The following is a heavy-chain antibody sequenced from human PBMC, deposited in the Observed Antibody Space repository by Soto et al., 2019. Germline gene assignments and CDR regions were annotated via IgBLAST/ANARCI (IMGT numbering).Heavy chain of an antibody. CDR1: GFTFSSYA. CDR2: ISGSGGST. Sequence: PGGSLRLSCAASGFTFSSYAMSWVRQAPGKGLEWVSAISGSGGSTYYADSVKGRFTISRDNSKNTLYLQMNSLRAEDTAVYYCATRFGRGDYLLDDAFDIWGQGTMITVSS. D-gene: IGHD4-17*01. J-gene: IGHJ3*02. CDR3: ATRFGRGDYLLDDAFDI. V-gene: IGHV3-23*01.